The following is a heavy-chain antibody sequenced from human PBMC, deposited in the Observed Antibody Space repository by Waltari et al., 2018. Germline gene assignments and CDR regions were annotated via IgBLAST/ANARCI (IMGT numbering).Heavy chain of an antibody. CDR1: GFTFSTYA. Sequence: EVQMLESGGGLVQPGGSLRLSCAASGFTFSTYAMSWARQAPGKGPEWVSTITGSGGSTYDADSLKGRLTISRDNSKNTLYLQMNSLRAEDTAIYYCAKSHGGNSLDGFDIWGQGTLVTVSS. J-gene: IGHJ3*02. CDR3: AKSHGGNSLDGFDI. CDR2: ITGSGGST. D-gene: IGHD2-21*02. V-gene: IGHV3-23*01.